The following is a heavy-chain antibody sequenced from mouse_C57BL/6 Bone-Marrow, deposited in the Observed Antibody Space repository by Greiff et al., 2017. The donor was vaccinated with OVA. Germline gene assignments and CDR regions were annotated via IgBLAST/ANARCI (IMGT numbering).Heavy chain of an antibody. CDR1: GFTFSSYG. V-gene: IGHV5-6*01. D-gene: IGHD2-3*01. CDR2: ISSGGSYT. Sequence: DVHLVESGGDLVKPGGSLKLSCAASGFTFSSYGMSWVRQTPDKRLEWVATISSGGSYTYYPDSVKGRFTISRDNAKNTLYLQMSSLKSEDTAMYYCARLYDGRRDAMDYWGQGTSVTVSS. J-gene: IGHJ4*01. CDR3: ARLYDGRRDAMDY.